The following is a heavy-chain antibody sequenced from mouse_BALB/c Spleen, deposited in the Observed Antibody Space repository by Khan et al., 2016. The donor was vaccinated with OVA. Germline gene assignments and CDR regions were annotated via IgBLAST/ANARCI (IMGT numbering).Heavy chain of an antibody. CDR3: AREASSWDFSFPY. CDR1: GYTFTNYV. CDR2: INPDNAGT. D-gene: IGHD4-1*01. Sequence: VQLQQSRPELVEPGASVKMSCKASGYTFTNYVIHWVKQKPGQGLEWIGYINPDNAGTRYNETFKGKATLTSAISSTSAYMELLSLTSEDSAVYDCAREASSWDFSFPYWGQGTLVTVSA. V-gene: IGHV1S136*01. J-gene: IGHJ3*01.